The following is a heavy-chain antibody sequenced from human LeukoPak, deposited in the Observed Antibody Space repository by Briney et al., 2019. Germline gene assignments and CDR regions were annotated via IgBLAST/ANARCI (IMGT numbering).Heavy chain of an antibody. Sequence: GGSLRLSCAASGFTFSSYAMHWVRQAPGKGLEWVSVISYDGSNKYYADSVKGRFTISRDNSKNTLYLQMNSLRAEDTAVYYCAREGVDATLTYYFDYWGQGTLVTVSS. CDR1: GFTFSSYA. V-gene: IGHV3-30*01. CDR3: AREGVDATLTYYFDY. D-gene: IGHD3-9*01. J-gene: IGHJ4*02. CDR2: ISYDGSNK.